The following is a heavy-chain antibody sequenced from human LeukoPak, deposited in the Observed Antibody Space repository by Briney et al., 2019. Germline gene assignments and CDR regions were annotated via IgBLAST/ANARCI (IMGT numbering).Heavy chain of an antibody. CDR3: AREFVTGTTEYFDY. CDR1: GFTFSSYA. CDR2: ISYDGSNK. D-gene: IGHD1-20*01. V-gene: IGHV3-30*04. J-gene: IGHJ4*02. Sequence: GGSLRLSCAASGFTFSSYATHWVRQAPGKGLEWVAVISYDGSNKYYADSAKGRFTISRDNSKNTLYLQMNSLRAEDTAVYYCAREFVTGTTEYFDYWGQGTLVTVSS.